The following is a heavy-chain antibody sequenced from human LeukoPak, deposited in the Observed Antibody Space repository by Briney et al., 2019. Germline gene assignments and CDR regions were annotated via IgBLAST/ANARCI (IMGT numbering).Heavy chain of an antibody. J-gene: IGHJ4*02. CDR2: IDPSDSYT. D-gene: IGHD5-12*01. Sequence: GESLKISCQGSGYSFSSYWISWVRQMPGKGLEWMGKIDPSDSYTVYSPSFQGHVTISGDKSISTAYLQWSSLKASDTAMYYCARHLYSAYDADDYWGQGTLVTVSS. V-gene: IGHV5-10-1*01. CDR1: GYSFSSYW. CDR3: ARHLYSAYDADDY.